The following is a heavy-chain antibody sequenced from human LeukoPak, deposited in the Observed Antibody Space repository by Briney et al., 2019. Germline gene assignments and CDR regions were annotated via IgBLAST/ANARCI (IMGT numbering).Heavy chain of an antibody. CDR1: GGSFSGYY. D-gene: IGHD2-21*01. J-gene: IGHJ4*02. Sequence: SETLSLTCAVYGGSFSGYYWSWIRQPPGKGLEWIGEINHSGSTNYNPSLKSRVTISVDTSKNQFSLKLSSVTAADTAVYYCARGGLWTSFDYWGQGTLVTVSS. CDR3: ARGGLWTSFDY. V-gene: IGHV4-34*01. CDR2: INHSGST.